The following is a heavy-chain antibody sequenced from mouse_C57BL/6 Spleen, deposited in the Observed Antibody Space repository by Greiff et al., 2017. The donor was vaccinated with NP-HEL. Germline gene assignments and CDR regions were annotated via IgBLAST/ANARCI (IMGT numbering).Heavy chain of an antibody. CDR1: GYTFTSYW. V-gene: IGHV1-53*01. CDR2: INPSNGGT. J-gene: IGHJ3*01. D-gene: IGHD2-2*01. Sequence: QVQLKQPGTELVKPGASVKLSCKASGYTFTSYWMHWVKQRPGQGLEWIGNINPSNGGTNYNEKFKSKATLTVDKSSSTAYMQLSSLTSEDSAVHYCARPPYGYDVDFADWGQGTLVTVSA. CDR3: ARPPYGYDVDFAD.